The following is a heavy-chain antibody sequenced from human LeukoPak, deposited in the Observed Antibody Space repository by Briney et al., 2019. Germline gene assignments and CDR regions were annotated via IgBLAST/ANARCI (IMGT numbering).Heavy chain of an antibody. CDR1: GFTLSTYS. J-gene: IGHJ4*02. D-gene: IGHD2-21*01. CDR3: ARTIPCPDY. V-gene: IGHV3-23*01. Sequence: GGSLRLSCVASGFTLSTYSMSWVRQAPGKGLECVSVITGTGGTTYYADPVKGRFTISRDISKNTLYLQMNSLRAEDTAVYYCARTIPCPDYWGQGTLVTVSS. CDR2: ITGTGGTT.